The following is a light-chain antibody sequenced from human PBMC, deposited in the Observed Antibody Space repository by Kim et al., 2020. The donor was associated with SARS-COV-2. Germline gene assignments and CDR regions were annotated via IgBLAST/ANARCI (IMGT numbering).Light chain of an antibody. V-gene: IGKV3-15*01. J-gene: IGKJ1*01. CDR1: QIIGAN. CDR2: DAS. CDR3: QQYNNWWT. Sequence: PLSCLASQIIGANLAWYQQKDGQPPRLLIYDASTRATGIPARFSGSGSGTECTLTISSLQSEDVAVYFCQQYNNWWTFGQGTKVDIK.